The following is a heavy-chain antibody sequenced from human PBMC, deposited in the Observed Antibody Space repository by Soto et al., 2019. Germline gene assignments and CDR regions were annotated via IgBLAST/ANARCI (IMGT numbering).Heavy chain of an antibody. CDR3: AKGPSYDYPNDAFDI. CDR1: GFTFSSYG. Sequence: GGSLRLSCAASGFTFSSYGMHWVRQAPGKGLEWVAVISYDGSNKYYADSVKGRFTISRDNSKKTLYLQMNSLRAEDTALYYCAKGPSYDYPNDAFDIWGQGTMVTVSS. CDR2: ISYDGSNK. J-gene: IGHJ3*02. V-gene: IGHV3-30*18. D-gene: IGHD3-16*01.